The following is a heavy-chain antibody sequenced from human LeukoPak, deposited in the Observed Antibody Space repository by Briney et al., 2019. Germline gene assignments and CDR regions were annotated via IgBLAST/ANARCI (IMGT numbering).Heavy chain of an antibody. D-gene: IGHD5-18*01. J-gene: IGHJ4*02. V-gene: IGHV3-49*04. Sequence: GRSLRLSCTASGFTFGSFGMSWVRQAPGKGLQWVGFIRSKAYGGTTEYAASVKGRFTISRDDSTRFAYLQMNSLKTDDTGVYYCSRERYSYGPFDYWGQGTLVTVSS. CDR1: GFTFGSFG. CDR3: SRERYSYGPFDY. CDR2: IRSKAYGGTT.